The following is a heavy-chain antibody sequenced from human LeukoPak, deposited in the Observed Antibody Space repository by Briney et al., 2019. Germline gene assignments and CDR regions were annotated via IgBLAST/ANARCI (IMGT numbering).Heavy chain of an antibody. CDR1: GFTFSSYA. J-gene: IGHJ6*03. D-gene: IGHD4-23*01. Sequence: GGSLRLSCVASGFTFSSYAMSWVRQAPGKGLEWVSTLSASSGGTYYADSVKGRFTISRDTSKNTLYLQMNSLRAEDTAVYYCARTVVQYMDVWGKGTTVTVSS. V-gene: IGHV3-23*01. CDR2: LSASSGGT. CDR3: ARTVVQYMDV.